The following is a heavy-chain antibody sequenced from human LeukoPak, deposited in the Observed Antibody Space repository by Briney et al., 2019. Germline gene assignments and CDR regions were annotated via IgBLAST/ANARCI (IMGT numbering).Heavy chain of an antibody. V-gene: IGHV3-21*04. Sequence: GGSLRLSCAASGFTFSSYSMNWVRQSPGKGLEWVSSISISSSYIYYAYSVKCRFTISRDKATNSLYLQMNRLRDEDTALYYCAKQWVDCWGQGTLVTVSS. J-gene: IGHJ4*02. D-gene: IGHD1-26*01. CDR1: GFTFSSYS. CDR2: ISISSSYI. CDR3: AKQWVDC.